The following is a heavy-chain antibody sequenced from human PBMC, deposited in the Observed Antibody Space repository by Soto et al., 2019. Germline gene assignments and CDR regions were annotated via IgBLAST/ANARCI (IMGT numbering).Heavy chain of an antibody. Sequence: EVQLLDSAGGLVQPGGSLRLSCTASGFTFSDYAMSWVRQPPGKGLEWVSVISAGGSTYYADSVKGRFTVSRANSKNTLYLQMNSLRAEDTAVYYCANVPIWCSSTTCYTEGFDYWGQGTLVSVSS. CDR1: GFTFSDYA. J-gene: IGHJ4*02. CDR2: ISAGGST. V-gene: IGHV3-23*01. CDR3: ANVPIWCSSTTCYTEGFDY. D-gene: IGHD2-2*01.